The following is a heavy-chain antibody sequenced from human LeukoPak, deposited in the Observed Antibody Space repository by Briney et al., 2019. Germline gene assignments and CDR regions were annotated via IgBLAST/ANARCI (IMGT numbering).Heavy chain of an antibody. V-gene: IGHV4-61*02. CDR3: ARGEPRYQYAMDV. D-gene: IGHD2-2*01. CDR2: MYISGTT. Sequence: PSETLSLTCTVSGGSISSGGYYWSWIRQPAGKGLEWIGRMYISGTTNYNPTLKSRVTISVDTSKNQFSLKVSSVTAADTAVYYCARGEPRYQYAMDVWGQGTTVTVSS. CDR1: GGSISSGGYY. J-gene: IGHJ6*02.